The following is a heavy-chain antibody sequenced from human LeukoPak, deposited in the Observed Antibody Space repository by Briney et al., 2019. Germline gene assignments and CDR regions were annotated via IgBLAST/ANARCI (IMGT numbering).Heavy chain of an antibody. CDR3: ASRTRAGAFDI. J-gene: IGHJ3*02. CDR2: MNPNSGNT. CDR1: GYTFTSYD. Sequence: ASVKVSCKASGYTFTSYDINWVRQATGQGLEWMGWMNPNSGNTGYVQKFQGRVTMTRNTSISTAYMELSSLRSEDTAVYYCASRTRAGAFDIWGQGTMVTVSP. V-gene: IGHV1-8*01.